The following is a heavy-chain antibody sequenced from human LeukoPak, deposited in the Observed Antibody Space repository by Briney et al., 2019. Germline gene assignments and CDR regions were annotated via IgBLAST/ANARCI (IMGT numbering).Heavy chain of an antibody. D-gene: IGHD2-2*01. J-gene: IGHJ4*02. V-gene: IGHV4-59*12. CDR1: GGSISSYY. CDR2: IYYSGST. Sequence: SETLSLTCTVSGGSISSYYWSWIRQPPGKGLEWIGYIYYSGSTNYNPSLKSRVTISVDTSKNQFSLKLSSVTAADTAVYYCARGREELVVPAYYFDYWGQGTLVTVSS. CDR3: ARGREELVVPAYYFDY.